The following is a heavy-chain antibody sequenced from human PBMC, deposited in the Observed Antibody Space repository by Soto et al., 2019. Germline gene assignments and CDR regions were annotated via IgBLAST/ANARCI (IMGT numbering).Heavy chain of an antibody. CDR2: IIPILGIA. CDR1: GGTFTSYT. V-gene: IGHV1-69*08. D-gene: IGHD4-17*01. J-gene: IGHJ5*02. Sequence: VQLVQSGAEVKKPGSSVKVSCKASGGTFTSYTITWVRQAPGQGLEWMGRIIPILGIANYAQNFQGRVTITADKSTSTAYMELSSLRSEDTAVYYCARDAVRDYGDPGWFDPWGQGTLVTVSS. CDR3: ARDAVRDYGDPGWFDP.